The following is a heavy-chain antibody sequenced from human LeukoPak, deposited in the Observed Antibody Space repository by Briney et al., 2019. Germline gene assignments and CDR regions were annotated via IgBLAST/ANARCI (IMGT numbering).Heavy chain of an antibody. D-gene: IGHD6-6*01. Sequence: SVKVSCKASGGTFSSYAISWVRQAPGQGLEWMGGIIPIFGTANYAQKFQGRVTITTDESTSTAYMELRSLRSEDTAVYYCARVEQLVRGRDHDYYYYMDVWGKGTTVTVSS. J-gene: IGHJ6*03. V-gene: IGHV1-69*05. CDR1: GGTFSSYA. CDR3: ARVEQLVRGRDHDYYYYMDV. CDR2: IIPIFGTA.